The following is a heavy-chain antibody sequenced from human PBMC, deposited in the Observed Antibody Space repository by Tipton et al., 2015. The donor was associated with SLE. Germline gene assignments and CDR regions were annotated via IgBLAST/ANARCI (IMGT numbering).Heavy chain of an antibody. J-gene: IGHJ5*02. CDR2: IYTSGST. Sequence: TLSLTCTVSGGSISSGSYYWSWIRQPAGKGLEWIGRIYTSGSTNYNPSLKSRVTISVDTSKNQFSLKLSSVTAADTAVYYCARDGSSWLGDWFDPWGQGTLVTVSS. CDR1: GGSISSGSYY. CDR3: ARDGSSWLGDWFDP. D-gene: IGHD6-13*01. V-gene: IGHV4-61*02.